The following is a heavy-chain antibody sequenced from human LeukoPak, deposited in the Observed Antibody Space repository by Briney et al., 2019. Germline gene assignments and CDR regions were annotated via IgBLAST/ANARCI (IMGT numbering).Heavy chain of an antibody. Sequence: APVKVCCKASGGTFSSYAISSVRQAPGQGLEWMGRIIPILGIANYAQKFQGRVTITADKSTSTAYMELSSLRSEDTAVYYCARGTGGIAAAVFDPWGQGTLVTVSS. V-gene: IGHV1-69*04. J-gene: IGHJ5*02. CDR3: ARGTGGIAAAVFDP. CDR2: IIPILGIA. D-gene: IGHD6-13*01. CDR1: GGTFSSYA.